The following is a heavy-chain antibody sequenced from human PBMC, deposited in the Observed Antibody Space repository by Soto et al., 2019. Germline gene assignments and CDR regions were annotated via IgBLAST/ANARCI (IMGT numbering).Heavy chain of an antibody. V-gene: IGHV1-69*13. J-gene: IGHJ5*02. Sequence: SVKVSCKASGSTFSSYAISWVRQAPGQGLEWMGGIIPIFGTANYAQKFQGRVTITADESTSTAYMELSSLRSEDTAVYYCARDHVVVAAEYNWLDPWGQGTLVTVSS. CDR3: ARDHVVVAAEYNWLDP. D-gene: IGHD2-15*01. CDR1: GSTFSSYA. CDR2: IIPIFGTA.